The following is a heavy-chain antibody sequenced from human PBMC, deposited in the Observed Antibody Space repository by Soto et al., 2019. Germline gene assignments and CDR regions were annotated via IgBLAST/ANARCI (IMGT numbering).Heavy chain of an antibody. V-gene: IGHV3-30-3*01. CDR1: GFTFSSYA. CDR2: ISYDGSNK. CDR3: ARDQSYLVSFDY. D-gene: IGHD1-26*01. J-gene: IGHJ4*02. Sequence: GGSLRLSCAASGFTFSSYAMHWVRQAPGKGLEWVAVISYDGSNKYYADSVKGRFTISRDNSKNTLYLQMNSLRAEDTAVYYCARDQSYLVSFDYWGQGTLVTVSS.